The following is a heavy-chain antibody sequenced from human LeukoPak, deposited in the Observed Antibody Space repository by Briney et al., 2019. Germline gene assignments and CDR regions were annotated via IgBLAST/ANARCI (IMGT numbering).Heavy chain of an antibody. Sequence: GGSLRLSCAASGFTFSSYAMSWVRQAPGKGLEWLSTIGGGGEDTYYADSVRGRFTISRDNSKNTVYLQMKSLRAEDTAVYFCAKVLTGSQDYWGQGTLVTVSS. CDR2: IGGGGEDT. D-gene: IGHD7-27*01. CDR3: AKVLTGSQDY. V-gene: IGHV3-23*01. J-gene: IGHJ4*02. CDR1: GFTFSSYA.